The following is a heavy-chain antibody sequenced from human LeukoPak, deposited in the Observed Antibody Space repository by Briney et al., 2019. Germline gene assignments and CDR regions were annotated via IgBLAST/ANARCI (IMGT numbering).Heavy chain of an antibody. CDR1: GGSVSSSSYY. Sequence: SETLSLTCTVSGGSVSSSSYYWGWIRQPPGKGLEWIGSIYYSGSTYYNPSLKSRVSISVDTSKNQFSLKLNSLTAADTAVYFCARGMAVGYDYNWFDSWGPGTLVTVSS. D-gene: IGHD5-12*01. CDR2: IYYSGST. CDR3: ARGMAVGYDYNWFDS. J-gene: IGHJ5*01. V-gene: IGHV4-39*07.